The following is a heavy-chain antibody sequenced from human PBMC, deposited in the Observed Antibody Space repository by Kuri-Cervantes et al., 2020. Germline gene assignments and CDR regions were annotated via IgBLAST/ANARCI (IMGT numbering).Heavy chain of an antibody. D-gene: IGHD6-19*01. V-gene: IGHV1-18*01. CDR1: GYTFTSYG. CDR2: IIGYTANT. CDR3: ARAYSSDWDYDY. J-gene: IGHJ4*02. Sequence: ASVKVSCKASGYTFTSYGISWVRQAPGQGLEWMGWIIGYTANTKYAPKFQGRVTMTTDTSTSTAYMELRSLRSGDTAVYYCARAYSSDWDYDYWGQGTLVTVSS.